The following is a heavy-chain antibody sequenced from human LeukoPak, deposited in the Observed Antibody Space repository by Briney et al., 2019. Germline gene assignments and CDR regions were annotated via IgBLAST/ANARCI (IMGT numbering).Heavy chain of an antibody. CDR3: VRDSGRHAFDI. Sequence: NPSETLSLTCTVSGGSISSYYWSWIRQPPGKGLEWIGYIYYNGNTNYNPSLKSRVTISVDTSKNQFSLKLSSVTAADTAVYFCVRDSGRHAFDIWGQVTMVTVSS. J-gene: IGHJ3*02. V-gene: IGHV4-59*01. CDR2: IYYNGNT. D-gene: IGHD2-15*01. CDR1: GGSISSYY.